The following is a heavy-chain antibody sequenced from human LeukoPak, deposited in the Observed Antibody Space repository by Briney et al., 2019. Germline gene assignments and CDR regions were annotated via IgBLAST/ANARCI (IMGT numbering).Heavy chain of an antibody. CDR1: GFTFSSYG. Sequence: PGGSLRLSCTASGFTFSSYGMNWVRQAPGKGLEWVSYISSRSGIIYYADSLKGRFTISRDNAKNALYLQMDSLRDEDTAVYYCERESRCSNNCEVDYWGQGTLVTVSS. CDR2: ISSRSGII. V-gene: IGHV3-48*02. J-gene: IGHJ4*02. CDR3: ERESRCSNNCEVDY. D-gene: IGHD6-13*01.